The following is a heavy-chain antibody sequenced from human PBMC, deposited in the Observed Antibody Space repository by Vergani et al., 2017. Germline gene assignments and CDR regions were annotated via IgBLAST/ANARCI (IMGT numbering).Heavy chain of an antibody. Sequence: EVQLVESGGGLVQPGRSLRLSCAASGSTFDDYAMHWVRQAPGKGLEWVSGINWNSDSIAYADSVKGRFTISRDNAKNSLYLQMNSLRAEDTALYYCARDLLLWFGELSRGGFDPWGQGTLVTVSS. D-gene: IGHD3-10*01. J-gene: IGHJ5*02. CDR3: ARDLLLWFGELSRGGFDP. V-gene: IGHV3-9*01. CDR2: INWNSDSI. CDR1: GSTFDDYA.